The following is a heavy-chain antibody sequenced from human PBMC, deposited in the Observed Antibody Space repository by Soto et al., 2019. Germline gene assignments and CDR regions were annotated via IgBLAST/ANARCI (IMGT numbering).Heavy chain of an antibody. CDR1: GFTFSHYG. V-gene: IGHV3-33*01. D-gene: IGHD2-2*01. Sequence: QVQLVESGGGVVQPGRSLRLSCEASGFTFSHYGMYWVRQAPGKGLEWVSVIQSDGKNVYYIDSVKGRFTISRDNSKNTLYLQMNSLRAEDTAVYFCARDALGYCRSSNCYIYYGMDVWGQGTTVIVSS. J-gene: IGHJ6*02. CDR2: IQSDGKNV. CDR3: ARDALGYCRSSNCYIYYGMDV.